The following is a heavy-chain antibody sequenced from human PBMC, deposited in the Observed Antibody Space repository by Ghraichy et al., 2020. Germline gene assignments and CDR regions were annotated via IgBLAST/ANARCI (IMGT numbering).Heavy chain of an antibody. CDR3: AKHSSYYYYGMDV. D-gene: IGHD6-6*01. V-gene: IGHV3-23*01. CDR1: GFTFSSYV. Sequence: ESLNISCAASGFTFSSYVMSWVRQAPGKGLEWVSAINGRGNTYYADSVKGRFTISRDNSKNTLSLQMNSLRAEDTAVYYCAKHSSYYYYGMDVWGQGSTVTVSS. CDR2: INGRGNT. J-gene: IGHJ6*02.